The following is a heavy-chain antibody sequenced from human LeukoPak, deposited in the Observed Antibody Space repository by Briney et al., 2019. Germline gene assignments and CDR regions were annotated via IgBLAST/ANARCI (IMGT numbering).Heavy chain of an antibody. J-gene: IGHJ4*02. CDR2: IYPGDSDT. CDR1: GYSFTSYW. CDR3: ARTVVGATTTGMFDY. D-gene: IGHD1-26*01. Sequence: PGESLQISCKGSGYSFTSYWIGWVRQMPGKGLEGMGIIYPGDSDTRYSPSFQGQVTISADKSISTAYLQWSSLKASDTAMYYCARTVVGATTTGMFDYWGQGTLVTVSS. V-gene: IGHV5-51*01.